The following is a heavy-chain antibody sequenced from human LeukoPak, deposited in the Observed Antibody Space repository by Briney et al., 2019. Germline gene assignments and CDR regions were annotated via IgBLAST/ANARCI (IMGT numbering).Heavy chain of an antibody. D-gene: IGHD6-19*01. CDR2: ISAYNGNT. CDR3: ARWSILSSGWYVDYYYFDY. CDR1: GYTFTSYG. V-gene: IGHV1-18*01. J-gene: IGHJ4*02. Sequence: ASVKVSCKASGYTFTSYGISWVRQAPGQGLEWMGWISAYNGNTNYAQKLQGRVTMATDTSTSTAYMELRSLRSDDTAVYYCARWSILSSGWYVDYYYFDYWGQGTLVTVSS.